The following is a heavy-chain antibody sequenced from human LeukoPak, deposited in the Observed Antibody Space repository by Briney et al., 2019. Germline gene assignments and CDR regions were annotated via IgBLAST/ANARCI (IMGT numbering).Heavy chain of an antibody. CDR3: TRPSFDSSVSGVVY. D-gene: IGHD3-22*01. J-gene: IGHJ4*02. V-gene: IGHV3-73*01. Sequence: GGSLRLSCATFGFTFSGSAIHWVRQASGKGLEWVGRIRSKANNYATTDVASVRGRFTISRDDSKNTAYLQMNSLKTEDTAVYYCTRPSFDSSVSGVVYWGQGTLVTVSS. CDR1: GFTFSGSA. CDR2: IRSKANNYAT.